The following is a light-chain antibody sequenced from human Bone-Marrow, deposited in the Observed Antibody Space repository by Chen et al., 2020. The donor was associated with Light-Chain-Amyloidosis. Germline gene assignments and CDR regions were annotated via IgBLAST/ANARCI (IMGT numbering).Light chain of an antibody. J-gene: IGKJ4*01. V-gene: IGKV1-9*01. CDR1: QGISNY. Sequence: DIQLTQSQSFLSAPVGDRVTITCRASQGISNYFAWFQQKAGKAPKLLIYATSTLQSGVPPRFSGSGSGTEFTLTIGGLQPEDFATYYCLQLSSYPLTFGGGTMVEIK. CDR3: LQLSSYPLT. CDR2: ATS.